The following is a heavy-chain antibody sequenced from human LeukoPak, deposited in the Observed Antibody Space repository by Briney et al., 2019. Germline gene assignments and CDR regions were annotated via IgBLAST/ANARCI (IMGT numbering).Heavy chain of an antibody. Sequence: GESLKISCKGSGYPFTSYWISWVRQMPGKGLEWMGIIYPGDSDTRYSPSFEGQVTISVDKSISTAYLQWSSLKASDTAMYYCARQGDYYMDVWAKGTTVTVSS. V-gene: IGHV5-51*01. J-gene: IGHJ6*03. CDR1: GYPFTSYW. CDR3: ARQGDYYMDV. CDR2: IYPGDSDT. D-gene: IGHD3-16*01.